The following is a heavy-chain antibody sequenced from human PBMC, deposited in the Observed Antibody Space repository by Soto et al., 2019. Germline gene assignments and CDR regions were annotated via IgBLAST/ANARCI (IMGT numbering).Heavy chain of an antibody. CDR3: AHRVLRTVFGLVTTTAIYFDF. J-gene: IGHJ4*02. Sequence: QITLNESGPTVVRPTETLTLTCRFSGFSLTTSGVGVGWIRQSPGKAPAWLALIYWDDDKRYSASLKSRLTITKDTSKNHVVLTVSDLYPTDTATYYCAHRVLRTVFGLVTTTAIYFDFWGQGTPVAVSS. V-gene: IGHV2-5*02. CDR1: GFSLTTSGVG. D-gene: IGHD3-3*01. CDR2: IYWDDDK.